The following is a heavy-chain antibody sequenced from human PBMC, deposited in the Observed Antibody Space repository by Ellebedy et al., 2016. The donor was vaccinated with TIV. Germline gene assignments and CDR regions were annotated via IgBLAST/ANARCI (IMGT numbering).Heavy chain of an antibody. CDR1: GDSITNSAYY. V-gene: IGHV4-39*07. Sequence: SETLSLXXTISGDSITNSAYYWGWIRQPPGKGLEWLGSVHYTGSAFHNPSLKSRLATSVDTSKNQFSLKLISVTAADTAVYYCARDTTGTTRYWFDPWGQGTLVTVSS. D-gene: IGHD1-1*01. CDR3: ARDTTGTTRYWFDP. J-gene: IGHJ5*02. CDR2: VHYTGSA.